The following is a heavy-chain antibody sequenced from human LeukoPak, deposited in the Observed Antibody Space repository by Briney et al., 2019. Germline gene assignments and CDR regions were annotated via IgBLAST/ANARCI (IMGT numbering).Heavy chain of an antibody. CDR3: VRQSRIFGVTRPGYMDV. CDR2: VFYSGNT. D-gene: IGHD3-3*01. CDR1: GGSINTNTFF. Sequence: SETLSLTCGVSGGSINTNTFFWGWIRQPPGKGLEWIGNVFYSGNTLYNPSLKSRVTMSIDTSKSQFSLSLSSVTAADTAMYWCVRQSRIFGVTRPGYMDVWGKGTTVTVSS. V-gene: IGHV4-39*01. J-gene: IGHJ6*03.